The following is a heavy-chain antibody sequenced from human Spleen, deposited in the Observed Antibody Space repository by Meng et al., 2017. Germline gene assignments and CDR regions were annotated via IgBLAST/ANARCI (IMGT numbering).Heavy chain of an antibody. Sequence: EVQLVESGGGLVQPGGSLRLSCAASGFTFSSYWMHWVRQAPGKGLVWVSRINSDGSSTSYADSMKGQFTISRDNAKNTLYLQMNSLRTEDTAVYYCARDQDYYGSGSLDYWGQGTLVTVSS. CDR3: ARDQDYYGSGSLDY. V-gene: IGHV3/OR16-13*01. CDR1: GFTFSSYW. J-gene: IGHJ4*02. D-gene: IGHD3-10*01. CDR2: INSDGSST.